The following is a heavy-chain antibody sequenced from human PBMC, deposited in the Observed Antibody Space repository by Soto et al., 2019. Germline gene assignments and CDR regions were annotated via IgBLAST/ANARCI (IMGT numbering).Heavy chain of an antibody. CDR3: ARRTVVTPDIFDI. Sequence: PGESLKISCKGSGYSFTSYWIGWVRQMPGNDLEWMGIIYPSDSDTKYNPSFQGQVTISADKSISTAYLQWSSLKASDTAIYYCARRTVVTPDIFDIWGQGTVVTVSS. D-gene: IGHD2-21*02. CDR1: GYSFTSYW. CDR2: IYPSDSDT. J-gene: IGHJ3*02. V-gene: IGHV5-51*01.